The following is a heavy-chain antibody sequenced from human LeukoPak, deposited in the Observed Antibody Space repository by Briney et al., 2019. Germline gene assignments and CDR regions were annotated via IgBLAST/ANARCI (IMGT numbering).Heavy chain of an antibody. D-gene: IGHD3/OR15-3a*01. V-gene: IGHV3-43*02. Sequence: GGSLRLSCAASGFTFDDYAMHWVRQAPGKGLEWVSLISGDGGSTYYADSVKGRFNISRDNSKNSLYLQMNSLRTEDTALYYCAKDVDAPYYYGMDVWGQGTTVTVSS. J-gene: IGHJ6*02. CDR1: GFTFDDYA. CDR3: AKDVDAPYYYGMDV. CDR2: ISGDGGST.